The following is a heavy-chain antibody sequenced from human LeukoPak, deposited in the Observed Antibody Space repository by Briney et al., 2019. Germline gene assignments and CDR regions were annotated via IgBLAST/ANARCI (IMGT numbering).Heavy chain of an antibody. V-gene: IGHV3-74*01. CDR2: INSDGSST. D-gene: IGHD3-10*01. J-gene: IGHJ6*02. Sequence: QPGGSRSLSCAASGFTFSSYWMHWVRQAPGKGLVWVSRINSDGSSTSYADSVKGRFTISRDNAKNTLYLQMNSLRAEDTAVYYCARGPTYYYGSGCYYYGMDVWGQGTTVTVSS. CDR3: ARGPTYYYGSGCYYYGMDV. CDR1: GFTFSSYW.